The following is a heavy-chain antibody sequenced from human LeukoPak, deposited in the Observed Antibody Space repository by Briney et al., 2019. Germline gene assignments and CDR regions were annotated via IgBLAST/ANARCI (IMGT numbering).Heavy chain of an antibody. D-gene: IGHD5-12*01. V-gene: IGHV1-69*13. CDR1: RGTFSSYA. Sequence: SVKVSCKASRGTFSSYAISWVRQAPGQGLEWMGGIIPIFGTANYAQKFQGRVTITADESTSTAYMELSSLRSEDTAVYYCARDLNGGYDLDYWGQGTLVTVSS. J-gene: IGHJ4*02. CDR3: ARDLNGGYDLDY. CDR2: IIPIFGTA.